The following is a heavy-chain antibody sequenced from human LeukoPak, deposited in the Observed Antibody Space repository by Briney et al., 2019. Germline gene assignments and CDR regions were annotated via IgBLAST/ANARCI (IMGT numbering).Heavy chain of an antibody. D-gene: IGHD3-10*01. Sequence: SETLSLTCTVSGGSISSYYWSWIRQPPGKGPEWIGYIYYSGSTNYNPSLKSRVTISVDTSKNQFSLKLSSVTAADTAVYYCARARFTYYYGSGSYSYYYMDVWGKGTTVTISS. V-gene: IGHV4-59*01. CDR1: GGSISSYY. J-gene: IGHJ6*03. CDR3: ARARFTYYYGSGSYSYYYMDV. CDR2: IYYSGST.